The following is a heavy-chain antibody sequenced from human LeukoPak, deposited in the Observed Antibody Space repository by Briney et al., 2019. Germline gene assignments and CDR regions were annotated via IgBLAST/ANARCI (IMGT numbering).Heavy chain of an antibody. CDR2: IIDSGGST. CDR3: ARGSRATYDY. V-gene: IGHV3-23*01. CDR1: GFTFSSFA. J-gene: IGHJ4*02. D-gene: IGHD3-16*01. Sequence: GGSLRLSCAASGFTFSSFAMTWVRQAPGKGLEWVSSIIDSGGSTYYADSVTGRLTISRDNSKNTLYLQLNSLRVDDTAVYYCARGSRATYDYWGQGTLVTVFS.